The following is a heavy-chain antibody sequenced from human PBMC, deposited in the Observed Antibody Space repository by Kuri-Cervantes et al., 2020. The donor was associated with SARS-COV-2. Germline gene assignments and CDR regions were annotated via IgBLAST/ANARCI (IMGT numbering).Heavy chain of an antibody. CDR3: ASGAAAVNDAFDI. D-gene: IGHD6-13*01. CDR1: GFTFDNYA. J-gene: IGHJ3*02. Sequence: GGSLRLSCAASGFTFDNYAMHWVRQGPGKGLEWVSGISWNSGNIGYADSVKGRFTISRDNAKNSLYLQMNSLRAEDMALYYCASGAAAVNDAFDIWGQGTMVTVSS. V-gene: IGHV3-9*03. CDR2: ISWNSGNI.